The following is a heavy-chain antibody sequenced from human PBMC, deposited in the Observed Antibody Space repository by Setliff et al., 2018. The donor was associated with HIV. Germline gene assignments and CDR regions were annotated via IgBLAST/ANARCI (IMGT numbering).Heavy chain of an antibody. J-gene: IGHJ4*02. Sequence: SETLSLTCSVSGGSVNSGNYHWAWIRQPAGKGLEWMGYVFYTGFAAYNPSLKSRLTISVDTSKSQFSLRLTSVTAADTAIYYCARQVSIPGVAITPVDYWGQGALVTVSS. CDR3: ARQVSIPGVAITPVDY. V-gene: IGHV4-61*10. D-gene: IGHD5-12*01. CDR1: GGSVNSGNYH. CDR2: VFYTGFA.